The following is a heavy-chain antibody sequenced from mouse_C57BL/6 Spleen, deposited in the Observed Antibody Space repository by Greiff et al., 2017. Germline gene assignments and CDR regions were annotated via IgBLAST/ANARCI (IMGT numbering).Heavy chain of an antibody. CDR1: GFTFSSYA. CDR3: ARDRGQDYAMDY. D-gene: IGHD3-3*01. Sequence: EVQLVESGGGLVKPGGSLKLSCAASGFTFSSYAMSWVRQTPEKRLEWVATISDGGSYTYYPDNVKGRFTISRDNAKNNLYLQMSHLKSEDTAMYYCARDRGQDYAMDYWGQGTSVTVSS. CDR2: ISDGGSYT. V-gene: IGHV5-4*01. J-gene: IGHJ4*01.